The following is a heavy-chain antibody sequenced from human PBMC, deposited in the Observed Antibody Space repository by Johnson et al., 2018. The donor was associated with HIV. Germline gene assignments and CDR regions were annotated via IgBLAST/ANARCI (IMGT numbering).Heavy chain of an antibody. D-gene: IGHD3/OR15-3a*01. CDR3: AKGFFELDDGFDI. V-gene: IGHV3-NL1*01. CDR2: IYSGGST. Sequence: QVQLVESGGGVVQPGRSLRLSCAASGFTFSRYAMHWVRQAPGKGLEWVSVIYSGGSTYYADSVKGRFTISRDNSKNTLYLQMNSLRAEDTAVYYCAKGFFELDDGFDIWGQGTMVTVSS. J-gene: IGHJ3*02. CDR1: GFTFSRYA.